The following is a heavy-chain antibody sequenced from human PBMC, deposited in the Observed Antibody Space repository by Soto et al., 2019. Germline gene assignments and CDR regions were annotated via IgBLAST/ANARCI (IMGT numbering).Heavy chain of an antibody. CDR2: ISSSGSII. Sequence: EVQLVESGGGLAHSGGSLRLSCVASGFTFSPYGMNWVSQAPGKGLEWVSYISSSGSIIYYADSVRGRFTVSRDNAKSTLYLEMDGLRDEDTAVYYCARDRSTILGVVTPIDYWGQGTLVTVSS. D-gene: IGHD3-3*01. V-gene: IGHV3-48*02. CDR1: GFTFSPYG. J-gene: IGHJ4*02. CDR3: ARDRSTILGVVTPIDY.